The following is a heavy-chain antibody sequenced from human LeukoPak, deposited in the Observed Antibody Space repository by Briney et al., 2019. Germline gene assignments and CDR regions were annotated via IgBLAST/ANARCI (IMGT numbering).Heavy chain of an antibody. J-gene: IGHJ4*02. D-gene: IGHD3-10*01. CDR1: GFTFGSYS. V-gene: IGHV3-30*18. CDR3: AKSVYGSGDGGFDY. CDR2: ISYDGKMK. Sequence: GKSLRLSCVASGFTFGSYSMHWVRQAPGKGLEWVAVISYDGKMKSYADSVKGRFSTSRDNYENTLYLQMDSLRAEDTAVYYCAKSVYGSGDGGFDYWGQGTLVTVSS.